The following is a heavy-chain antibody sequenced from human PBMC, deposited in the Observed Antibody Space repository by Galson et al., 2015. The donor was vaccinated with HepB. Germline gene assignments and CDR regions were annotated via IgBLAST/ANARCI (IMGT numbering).Heavy chain of an antibody. CDR2: ILPIYGST. CDR3: ARDKEDYTGTSYYFDS. V-gene: IGHV1-69*13. J-gene: IGHJ4*02. CDR1: GDTFSSHS. D-gene: IGHD1-1*01. Sequence: SVKVSCKASGDTFSSHSISWVRQAPGQGLEWMGGILPIYGSTDYAQKFQGRLTIAADVSTTTSYMILTSLRSEDTAVYYCARDKEDYTGTSYYFDSWGQGTLVTVSS.